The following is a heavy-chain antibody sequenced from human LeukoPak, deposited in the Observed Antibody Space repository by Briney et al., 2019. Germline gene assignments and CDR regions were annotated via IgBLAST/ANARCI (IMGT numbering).Heavy chain of an antibody. CDR2: IRYDGSNK. CDR1: GFTFSSYG. J-gene: IGHJ4*02. Sequence: PGGSLRLSCAASGFTFSSYGMHWVRQAPGKGLEWVAFIRYDGSNKYYADSVKGRFTISRDNSKNSLYLQMSSLRVEDTALYYCAKGRHYSDSSAYEFDYWGQGTLVTVSS. D-gene: IGHD3-22*01. V-gene: IGHV3-30*02. CDR3: AKGRHYSDSSAYEFDY.